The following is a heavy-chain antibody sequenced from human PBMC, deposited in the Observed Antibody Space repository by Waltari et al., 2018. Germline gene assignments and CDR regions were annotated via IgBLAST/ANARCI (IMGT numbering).Heavy chain of an antibody. CDR1: GFTFSSYW. Sequence: EVQLEESGGGLVQPGGSLRLSCAASGFTFSSYWMHWVRQAPGKGLVWVSRSNSDGGTISYADSVKGRFTISRDNAKNTLYLQMNSLSAEDTAVYYCASAYYDILDWGQGTLVTVSS. J-gene: IGHJ4*02. D-gene: IGHD3-9*01. CDR2: SNSDGGTI. CDR3: ASAYYDILD. V-gene: IGHV3-74*01.